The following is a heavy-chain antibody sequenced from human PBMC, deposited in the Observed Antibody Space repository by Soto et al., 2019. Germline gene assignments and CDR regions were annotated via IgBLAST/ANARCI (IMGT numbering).Heavy chain of an antibody. V-gene: IGHV3-72*01. CDR2: TRNKVNSFSA. CDR1: GFIFSDYY. CDR3: ARDTGGSYDY. Sequence: EVQLMESGGGLVQPGGSLRLSCAASGFIFSDYYMDWVRQVPGKGLEWVGRTRNKVNSFSAEYAASVKGRFSIYRDASKDSMYLQTNSLKSDDTAVYYCARDTGGSYDYWGQGALVTVSS. D-gene: IGHD3-16*01. J-gene: IGHJ4*02.